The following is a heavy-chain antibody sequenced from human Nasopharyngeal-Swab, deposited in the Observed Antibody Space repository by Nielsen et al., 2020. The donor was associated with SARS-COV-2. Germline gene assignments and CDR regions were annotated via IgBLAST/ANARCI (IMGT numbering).Heavy chain of an antibody. Sequence: GESLKISCAASGFTFNNYNFNWVRQAPGKGLEWVSSISSSSSYIYYADSVKGRFTISRDNAKNSLYLQMNSLRAEDTAVYYCANAFDIWGQGTMVTVSS. CDR2: ISSSSSYI. CDR1: GFTFNNYN. CDR3: ANAFDI. J-gene: IGHJ3*02. V-gene: IGHV3-21*01.